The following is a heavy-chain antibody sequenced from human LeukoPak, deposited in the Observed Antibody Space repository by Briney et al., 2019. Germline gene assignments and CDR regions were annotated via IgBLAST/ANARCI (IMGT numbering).Heavy chain of an antibody. V-gene: IGHV3-74*01. J-gene: IGHJ3*02. CDR1: GFTFSSYW. D-gene: IGHD2-8*01. CDR2: INSDGSST. CDR3: ARVQGHPPNGLDI. Sequence: VGSLRLSCAASGFTFSSYWMHWVRQAPGKGLVWVSRINSDGSSTSYADSVKGRFTISRDNAKNTLYLQMNSLRAEDTAVYYCARVQGHPPNGLDIWGQGTMVTVSS.